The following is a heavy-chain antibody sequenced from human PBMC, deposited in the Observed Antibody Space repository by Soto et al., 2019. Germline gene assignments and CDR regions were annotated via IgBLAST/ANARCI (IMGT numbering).Heavy chain of an antibody. CDR3: ARSAIATHWFFDL. J-gene: IGHJ2*01. CDR1: GGPISSSSYY. D-gene: IGHD5-18*01. V-gene: IGHV4-39*01. CDR2: IYYTGYT. Sequence: SETLSLTCTVSGGPISSSSYYWGWIRQAPGKGLEWLATIYYTGYTYHNPSLKSHVTISVDTSKNKFSLKLTSVTAADTALYYCARSAIATHWFFDLWGRGPKVTVYS.